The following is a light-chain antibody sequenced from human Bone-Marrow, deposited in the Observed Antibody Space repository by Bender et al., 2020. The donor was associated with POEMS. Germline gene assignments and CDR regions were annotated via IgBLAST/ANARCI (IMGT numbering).Light chain of an antibody. CDR2: DVS. V-gene: IGLV2-14*03. CDR1: SSDIGDYNY. Sequence: QSALTQPASVSGSPGQSVTISCTGTSSDIGDYNYVSWYQHHPGKAPKLMIFDVSDRPSGVSNRFSGSKSGNTASLAITGLQSDDEAIYFCVAWDASLNGWVFGGGTKLTVL. CDR3: VAWDASLNGWV. J-gene: IGLJ3*02.